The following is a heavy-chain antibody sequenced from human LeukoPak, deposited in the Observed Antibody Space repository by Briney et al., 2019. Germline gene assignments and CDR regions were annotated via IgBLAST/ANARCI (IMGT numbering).Heavy chain of an antibody. Sequence: ASVKVSCKASGYTFTSYGISWVRQAPGQGLEWMGWISAYNGNTNYAQKLQGRVTMGTDTSTSTAYMELKSLRSDDTAVYYCARDSARPVGATGPAFDYWGQGTLDTVSS. J-gene: IGHJ4*02. CDR2: ISAYNGNT. D-gene: IGHD1-26*01. CDR1: GYTFTSYG. CDR3: ARDSARPVGATGPAFDY. V-gene: IGHV1-18*01.